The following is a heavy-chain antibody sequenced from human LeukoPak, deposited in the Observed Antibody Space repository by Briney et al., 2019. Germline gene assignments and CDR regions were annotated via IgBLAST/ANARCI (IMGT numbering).Heavy chain of an antibody. CDR2: IWYDGSNK. J-gene: IGHJ4*02. CDR1: GFTFSSYG. Sequence: PGGSLRLSCAASGFTFSSYGMHWVRQAPGKGLEWVAVIWYDGSNKYYADSVKGRFTISRDNSKNTLYLQMNSLRAEDTAVYSWAREGLKYSSSCYSDYWGQGPLVTVSS. D-gene: IGHD6-13*01. V-gene: IGHV3-33*01. CDR3: AREGLKYSSSCYSDY.